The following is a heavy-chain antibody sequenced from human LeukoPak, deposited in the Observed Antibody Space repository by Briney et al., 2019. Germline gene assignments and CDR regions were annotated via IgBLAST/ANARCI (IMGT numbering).Heavy chain of an antibody. V-gene: IGHV4-61*02. CDR3: ARVSDTLEWLTWTNWFDP. CDR2: IYTSGST. J-gene: IGHJ5*02. Sequence: SETLSLTCTVSGGSISSGSYYWSWIRQPAGKGLEWLGRIYTSGSTYYNPSLKSRVTISVDTSKNQFSLKLSSVTAADTAVYYCARVSDTLEWLTWTNWFDPWGQGTLVTVSS. D-gene: IGHD3-3*01. CDR1: GGSISSGSYY.